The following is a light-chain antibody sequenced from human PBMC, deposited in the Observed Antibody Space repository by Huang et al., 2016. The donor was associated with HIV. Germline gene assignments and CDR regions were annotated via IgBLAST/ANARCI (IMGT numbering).Light chain of an antibody. CDR1: QGIGNS. J-gene: IGKJ1*01. CDR2: ATS. V-gene: IGKV1-NL1*01. Sequence: DIQMTQSPSSLSASVGDRVTITCRASQGIGNSLAWYQQKPEKAPRLLLYATSTLESGVPYRFSGSGSGTHYTLTINTLQPEDIASYYCQQYHSLPWTFGQGTKVEIK. CDR3: QQYHSLPWT.